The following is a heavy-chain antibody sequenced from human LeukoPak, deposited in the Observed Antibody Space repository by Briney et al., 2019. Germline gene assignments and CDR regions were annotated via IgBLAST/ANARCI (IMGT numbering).Heavy chain of an antibody. V-gene: IGHV3-74*01. CDR1: GFTFSSYW. J-gene: IGHJ6*03. Sequence: DPGGSLRLSCAASGFTFSSYWMHWVRQAPGKGLVWVSRINTDGSSTSYADSVKGRFTISRDNAKNSLYLQMSSLRAEDTAVFYCARVPSLGGFGPDYYYYYMDVWGKGTTVTVSS. D-gene: IGHD3-10*01. CDR3: ARVPSLGGFGPDYYYYYMDV. CDR2: INTDGSST.